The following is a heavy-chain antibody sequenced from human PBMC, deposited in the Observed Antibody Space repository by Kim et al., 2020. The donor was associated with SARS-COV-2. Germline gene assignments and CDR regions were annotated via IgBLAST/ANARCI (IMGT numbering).Heavy chain of an antibody. D-gene: IGHD2-15*01. Sequence: SVKGRFTISRDNSKNTLYLQMNSLRAEDTAVYYCAKSVVYNYYYYGMDVWGQGTTVTVSS. CDR3: AKSVVYNYYYYGMDV. J-gene: IGHJ6*02. V-gene: IGHV3-23*01.